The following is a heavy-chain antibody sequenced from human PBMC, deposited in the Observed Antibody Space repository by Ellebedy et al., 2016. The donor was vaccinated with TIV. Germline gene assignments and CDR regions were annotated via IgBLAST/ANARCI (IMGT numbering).Heavy chain of an antibody. D-gene: IGHD3-3*01. Sequence: PGGSLRLSCAASGFTFNNSAMSWVRQAPGNGPEWVSVISGRGSSPYYADSLKGRFTISRDSSKNTLFLQINTLRVEDTAVYYCAKVPDFWSGYLGYVDYWGQGTLVTVSS. V-gene: IGHV3-23*01. CDR1: GFTFNNSA. J-gene: IGHJ4*02. CDR2: ISGRGSSP. CDR3: AKVPDFWSGYLGYVDY.